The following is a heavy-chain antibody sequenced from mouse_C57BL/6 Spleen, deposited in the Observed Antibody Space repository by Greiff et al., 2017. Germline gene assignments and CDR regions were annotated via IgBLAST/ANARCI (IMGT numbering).Heavy chain of an antibody. CDR3: SKGYYSYAMDD. Sequence: VQRVESGPGLVQPSQSLSITCTVSGFSLTSFGVHWVRQPPGKGLEWLGVIWRGGSTDYNAAFISRLSTSKDNSKSQVFFKMNSLQADDTAIYCCSKGYYSYAMDDWGQGTSVTVSS. CDR2: IWRGGST. V-gene: IGHV2-4*01. D-gene: IGHD2-14*01. CDR1: GFSLTSFG. J-gene: IGHJ4*01.